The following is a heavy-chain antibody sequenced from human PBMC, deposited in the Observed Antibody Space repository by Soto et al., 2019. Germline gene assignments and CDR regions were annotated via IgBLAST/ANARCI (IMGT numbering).Heavy chain of an antibody. CDR1: GGSFSDYY. D-gene: IGHD6-19*01. Sequence: ASETLSLTCAFYGGSFSDYYWSWIRQPPGKGLEWIGEINHSGSSNYNPSLKSRVTISVDTSKKQFPLKLSSVTAADTAVYYCARRIAMAGTLPDYWGPGTPVTVSS. CDR2: INHSGSS. J-gene: IGHJ4*02. V-gene: IGHV4-34*01. CDR3: ARRIAMAGTLPDY.